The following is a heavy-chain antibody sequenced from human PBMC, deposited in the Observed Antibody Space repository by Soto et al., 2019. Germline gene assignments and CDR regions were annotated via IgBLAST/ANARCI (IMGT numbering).Heavy chain of an antibody. CDR1: GGSFSGYY. V-gene: IGHV4-34*01. D-gene: IGHD3-22*01. J-gene: IGHJ4*02. CDR3: ARALGDRATDY. Sequence: PSETLSLTSAVYGGSFSGYYWSWIRQPPGKGLEWIGEINHSGSTNYNPSLKSRVTISVDTSKNQFSLKLSSVTAADTAVYYCARALGDRATDYWGQGTLVTVSS. CDR2: INHSGST.